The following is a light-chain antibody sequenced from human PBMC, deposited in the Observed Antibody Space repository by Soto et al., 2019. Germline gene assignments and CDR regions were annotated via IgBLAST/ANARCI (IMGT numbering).Light chain of an antibody. CDR2: EGT. V-gene: IGLV2-14*01. J-gene: IGLJ2*01. CDR1: SSDIGRYKF. Sequence: QSALTQPASVSGSPGQSITISCTGTSSDIGRYKFVSWFQQHPGKAPKLMIFEGTNRPSGGSNRFSGSKSGNTASLTISGLQAEDEAIYFCSSSTNTNTLVIFGGGTQLTVL. CDR3: SSSTNTNTLVI.